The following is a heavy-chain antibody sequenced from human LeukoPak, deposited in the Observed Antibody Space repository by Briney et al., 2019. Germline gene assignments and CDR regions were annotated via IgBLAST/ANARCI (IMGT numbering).Heavy chain of an antibody. J-gene: IGHJ4*02. D-gene: IGHD1-7*01. CDR1: GFTFSSYG. V-gene: IGHV3-33*01. CDR3: ARDCWEFSNWNYPCI. CDR2: IWYDGSNK. Sequence: GGSLRLSCAASGFTFSSYGMHWVRQAPGKGLEWGAFIWYDGSNKYYADYVKGGFTISRDNSKNTLYLQMNSLRAEDTAVYYCARDCWEFSNWNYPCIWGQGTLVTVSS.